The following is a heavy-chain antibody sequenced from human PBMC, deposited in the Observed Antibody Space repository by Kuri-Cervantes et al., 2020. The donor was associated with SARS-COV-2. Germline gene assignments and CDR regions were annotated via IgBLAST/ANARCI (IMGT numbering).Heavy chain of an antibody. Sequence: GESLKISCSASGFTFSSYAMHWVRQAPGKGLECVSAISSNGGSTYYADSVKGRFTISRDNSKNTLYLQMSSLRTDDTAVYYCARDLLENNWNHDVLGYWGQGTLVTVSS. CDR3: ARDLLENNWNHDVLGY. CDR1: GFTFSSYA. D-gene: IGHD1-20*01. V-gene: IGHV3-64D*08. CDR2: ISSNGGST. J-gene: IGHJ4*02.